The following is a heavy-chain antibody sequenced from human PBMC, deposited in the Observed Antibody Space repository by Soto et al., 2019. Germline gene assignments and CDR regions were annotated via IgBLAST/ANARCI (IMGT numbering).Heavy chain of an antibody. CDR2: IKQDGSEK. V-gene: IGHV3-7*01. J-gene: IGHJ6*02. D-gene: IGHD6-19*01. Sequence: GGSLRLSCAASGFTFSSYWMSWVRQAPGKGLEWVANIKQDGSEKYYVDSVKGRFTISRDNAKNSLYLQMNSLRAEDTAVYYCARDPSSGWFGDYYGMDVWGQGTTVTVSS. CDR1: GFTFSSYW. CDR3: ARDPSSGWFGDYYGMDV.